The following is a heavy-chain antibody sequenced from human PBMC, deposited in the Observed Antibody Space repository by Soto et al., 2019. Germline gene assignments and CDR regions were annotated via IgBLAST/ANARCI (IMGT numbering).Heavy chain of an antibody. V-gene: IGHV3-7*03. CDR1: GFTLSHFW. Sequence: GGSLRLSCSASGFTLSHFWMSWVRQLPGKGLEWVADINLDGSEKNYVDSVRGRFTLSRDNAQNSVYLQMNSLRVEDTAVYYCARESHMATVFVVVIKGWIDSWGQGALVTVSS. CDR3: ARESHMATVFVVVIKGWIDS. CDR2: INLDGSEK. J-gene: IGHJ5*01. D-gene: IGHD3-3*01.